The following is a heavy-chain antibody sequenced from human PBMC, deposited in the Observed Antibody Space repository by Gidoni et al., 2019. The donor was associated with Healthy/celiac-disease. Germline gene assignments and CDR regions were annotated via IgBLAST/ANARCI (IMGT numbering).Heavy chain of an antibody. Sequence: VQLLESGGGLVQPGRSLRLSCSASGSTSSSYAMSWVRQAPGQGLESVSAISGSGGSTYYADSVKGRFTISRDNSKNTLYLQMNSLRAEDTAVYYCAKVYDSSGRYYYFDYWGQGTLVTVSS. D-gene: IGHD3-22*01. J-gene: IGHJ4*02. CDR3: AKVYDSSGRYYYFDY. CDR2: ISGSGGST. V-gene: IGHV3-23*01. CDR1: GSTSSSYA.